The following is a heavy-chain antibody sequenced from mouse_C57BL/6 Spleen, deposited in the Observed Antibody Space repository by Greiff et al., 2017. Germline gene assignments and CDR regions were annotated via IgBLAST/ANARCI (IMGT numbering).Heavy chain of an antibody. CDR1: GFSFNTYA. CDR3: VRQGTLEGFDY. CDR2: IRSKSNNYAT. Sequence: EVQLVESGGGLVQPKGSLKLSCAASGFSFNTYAMNWVRQAPGKGLEWVARIRSKSNNYATYYADSVKDRFTISRDDSESMLYLQMNNLKTEDTAMYYCVRQGTLEGFDYWGQGTTLTVSS. J-gene: IGHJ2*01. D-gene: IGHD3-3*01. V-gene: IGHV10-1*01.